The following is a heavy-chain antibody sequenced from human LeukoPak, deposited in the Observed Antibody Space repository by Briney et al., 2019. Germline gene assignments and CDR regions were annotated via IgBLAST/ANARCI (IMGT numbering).Heavy chain of an antibody. Sequence: PGGSLRLSCAASGFTFSSYAMHWVRQAPGKGLEWVAVISYDGSNKYYADSVKGRFTISRDNSKNTLYLQMNSLRAEDTAVYYCAREGSSSWAHFDYWGQGTLVTVSS. CDR1: GFTFSSYA. CDR2: ISYDGSNK. V-gene: IGHV3-30*04. D-gene: IGHD6-13*01. J-gene: IGHJ4*02. CDR3: AREGSSSWAHFDY.